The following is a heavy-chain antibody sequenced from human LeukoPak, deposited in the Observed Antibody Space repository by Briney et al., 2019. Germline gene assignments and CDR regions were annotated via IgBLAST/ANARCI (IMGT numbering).Heavy chain of an antibody. CDR2: ISGSGGST. V-gene: IGHV3-23*01. CDR3: AKFLTYCSGGSCYVGYFDY. D-gene: IGHD2-15*01. Sequence: PGGSLRLSCAASGLTFSSYAMSWVRQAPGKGLERVSAISGSGGSTYYADSVKGRFTISRDNSKNTLYLQMNSLRAEDTAVYYCAKFLTYCSGGSCYVGYFDYWGQGTLVTVSS. J-gene: IGHJ4*02. CDR1: GLTFSSYA.